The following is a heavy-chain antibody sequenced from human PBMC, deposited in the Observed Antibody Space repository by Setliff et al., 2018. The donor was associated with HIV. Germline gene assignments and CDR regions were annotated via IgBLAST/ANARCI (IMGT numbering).Heavy chain of an antibody. CDR2: ISASGYST. Sequence: GGSLRLSCAASGFTFSSYAMSWVRQAPGKGLEWVSAISASGYSTYYADSVKGRFTVSGDISRNTLYLQMTSLRAEDTAVYYCARDWGVYPNYYYYMDVWGKGTTVTVSS. CDR3: ARDWGVYPNYYYYMDV. V-gene: IGHV3-23*01. CDR1: GFTFSSYA. D-gene: IGHD3-16*01. J-gene: IGHJ6*03.